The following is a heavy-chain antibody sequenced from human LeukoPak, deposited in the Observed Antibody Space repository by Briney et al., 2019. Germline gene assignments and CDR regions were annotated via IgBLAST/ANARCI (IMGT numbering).Heavy chain of an antibody. Sequence: GESLKISCRASGYSIITYWIGCVRQMPGKDLEWMGIIHPGDSDTRYSPSFQGQVTISVDKSISTAYLQWSSLKASDTAVYYCARLKVVTSSYWYFDLWGRGTLVTVSS. D-gene: IGHD4-23*01. J-gene: IGHJ2*01. CDR3: ARLKVVTSSYWYFDL. CDR1: GYSIITYW. V-gene: IGHV5-51*01. CDR2: IHPGDSDT.